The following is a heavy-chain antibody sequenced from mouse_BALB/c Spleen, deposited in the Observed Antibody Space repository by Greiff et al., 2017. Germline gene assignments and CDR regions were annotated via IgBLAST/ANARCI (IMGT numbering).Heavy chain of an antibody. CDR1: GFPFRDYY. V-gene: IGHV5-4*02. J-gene: IGHJ4*01. CDR2: ISDGGSYT. Sequence: EVKLVASGGGLVKPGGSLKLSCAASGFPFRDYYMYWVRQTPEKRLVWVATISDGGSYTYYPDSVKGRFTISRDNAKNNLYLQMSSVKSEDTAMYYCARDRDDEAMDYWGQGTSVTVSS. D-gene: IGHD2-14*01. CDR3: ARDRDDEAMDY.